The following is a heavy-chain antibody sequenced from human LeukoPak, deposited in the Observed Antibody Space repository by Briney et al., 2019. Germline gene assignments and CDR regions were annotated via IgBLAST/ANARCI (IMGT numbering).Heavy chain of an antibody. Sequence: GRPLRLSCAASAFTLSSLYMPCVRQAPGHGLDWAANIKQDCSEKFYVDSVKGRSPISRDNVMNSLYLQMNSLRTEDTAVYYCAGGSGWISDHWGQGTLVTVSS. D-gene: IGHD6-19*01. J-gene: IGHJ4*02. CDR2: IKQDCSEK. CDR3: AGGSGWISDH. V-gene: IGHV3-7*04. CDR1: AFTLSSLY.